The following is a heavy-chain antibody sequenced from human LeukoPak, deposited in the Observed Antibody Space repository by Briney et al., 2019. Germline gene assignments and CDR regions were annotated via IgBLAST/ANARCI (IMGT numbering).Heavy chain of an antibody. CDR2: LRSNGDTA. CDR1: GFTFSSFA. Sequence: LTGGSLRLSCAASGFTFSSFAVTWVRQAPGTGLEWVSTLRSNGDTAYNADSVKGRFTISRDNSKNTVYLQMNILRVEDTAIYYCARGQELDDGVFDSWGQGTLVTVSA. J-gene: IGHJ4*02. CDR3: ARGQELDDGVFDS. V-gene: IGHV3-23*01. D-gene: IGHD1-1*01.